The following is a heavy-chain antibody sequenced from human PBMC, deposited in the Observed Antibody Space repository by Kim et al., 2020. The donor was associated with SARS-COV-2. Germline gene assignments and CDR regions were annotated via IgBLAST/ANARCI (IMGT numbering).Heavy chain of an antibody. J-gene: IGHJ4*02. CDR1: GFTFSNAW. CDR2: IKSKTDGGTT. D-gene: IGHD5-12*01. V-gene: IGHV3-15*01. CDR3: TTDLGEGDSGHL. Sequence: GGSLRLSCAASGFTFSNAWMSWVRQAPGKGLEWVGRIKSKTDGGTTDYAAPVKGRFTISRDDSKNTLYLQMNSLKTEDTAVYYCTTDLGEGDSGHLWGQGTLVTVSS.